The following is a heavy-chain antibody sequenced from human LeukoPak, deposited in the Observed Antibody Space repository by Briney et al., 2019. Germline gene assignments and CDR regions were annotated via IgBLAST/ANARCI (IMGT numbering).Heavy chain of an antibody. Sequence: GGSLRLSCAASGFTFSTSWMSWVRQAPGKGLEWVANIQQDGSAKYYVDSVKGRFTISRDNAKNSLYLQMNSLRAEDTAVYYCATLDPTIVVVPAHWGQGTLVTVSS. CDR2: IQQDGSAK. V-gene: IGHV3-7*01. D-gene: IGHD2-2*01. CDR1: GFTFSTSW. CDR3: ATLDPTIVVVPAH. J-gene: IGHJ4*02.